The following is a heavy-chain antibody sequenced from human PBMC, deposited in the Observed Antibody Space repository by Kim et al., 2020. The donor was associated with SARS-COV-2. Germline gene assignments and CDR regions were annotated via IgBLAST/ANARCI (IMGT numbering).Heavy chain of an antibody. CDR2: IYYSGST. CDR1: GGSISSYY. D-gene: IGHD3-9*01. V-gene: IGHV4-59*08. J-gene: IGHJ4*02. CDR3: ARLSRYFDWLLLSTSNTDPTVYFDY. Sequence: SETLSLTCTVSGGSISSYYWSWIRQPPGKGLEWIGYIYYSGSTNYNPSLKSRVTISVDTSKNQFSLKLSSVTAADTAVYYCARLSRYFDWLLLSTSNTDPTVYFDYWGQGTLVTVSS.